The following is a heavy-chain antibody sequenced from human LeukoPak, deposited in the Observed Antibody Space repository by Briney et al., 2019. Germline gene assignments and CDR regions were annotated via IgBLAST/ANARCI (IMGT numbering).Heavy chain of an antibody. V-gene: IGHV4-59*01. CDR3: AGSNGWPGDYFNY. J-gene: IGHJ4*02. CDR2: IYYSGST. CDR1: GGSISSYY. D-gene: IGHD6-19*01. Sequence: SETLSLTCTVSGGSISSYYWSWIRQPPGKGLEWIGYIYYSGSTNYNPSLKSRVTISVDTSKNQFSLKLSSVTAADTAVYYCAGSNGWPGDYFNYWGQGTLLTVSS.